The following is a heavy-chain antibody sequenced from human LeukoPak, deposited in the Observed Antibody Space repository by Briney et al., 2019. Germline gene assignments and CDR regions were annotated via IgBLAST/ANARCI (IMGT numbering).Heavy chain of an antibody. CDR1: GFTFSSYW. Sequence: GSLRLSCAASGFTFSSYWMNWARQAPGKGLEWVASINHNGNVNYYVDSVKGRYTISRDNAKNSLYLQMSNLRAEDTAVYFCARGGGLDVWGQGATVTVSS. J-gene: IGHJ6*02. CDR3: ARGGGLDV. CDR2: INHNGNVN. D-gene: IGHD3-16*01. V-gene: IGHV3-7*03.